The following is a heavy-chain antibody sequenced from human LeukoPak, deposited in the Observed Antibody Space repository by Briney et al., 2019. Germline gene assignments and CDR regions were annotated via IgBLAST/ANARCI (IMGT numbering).Heavy chain of an antibody. CDR3: ARDPSGRRPMYYFDY. Sequence: GRSLRLSCAAPGFTFSSYAMHWVRQAPGKGLEWVAVISYDGSNKYYADSVKGRFTISRDNSKNTLYLQMNSLRAEDTAVYYCARDPSGRRPMYYFDYWGQGTLVTVSS. D-gene: IGHD3-3*01. J-gene: IGHJ4*02. CDR2: ISYDGSNK. CDR1: GFTFSSYA. V-gene: IGHV3-30-3*01.